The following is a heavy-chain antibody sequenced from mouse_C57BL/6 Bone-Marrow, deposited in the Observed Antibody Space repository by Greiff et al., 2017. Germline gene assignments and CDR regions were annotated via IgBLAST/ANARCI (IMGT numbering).Heavy chain of an antibody. Sequence: VQLQQSGPGLVQPSQSLSISCTVSGFSLTSYGVHWVRQPPGKGLEWLGVIWSGGSTDYNAAFISRLSISKDNSKSQVFFKMNSLQADDTAIYXGAGRGDDRGVYYAMDYWGQGTSVTVSS. V-gene: IGHV2-4*01. J-gene: IGHJ4*01. CDR3: AGRGDDRGVYYAMDY. CDR2: IWSGGST. D-gene: IGHD2-2*01. CDR1: GFSLTSYG.